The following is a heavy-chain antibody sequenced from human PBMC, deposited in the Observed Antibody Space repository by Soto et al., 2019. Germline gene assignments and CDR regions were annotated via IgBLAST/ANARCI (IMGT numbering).Heavy chain of an antibody. D-gene: IGHD3-10*01. J-gene: IGHJ4*02. V-gene: IGHV3-72*01. CDR1: GFTFSDHY. CDR2: TRNKANSYTT. Sequence: GGSLRLSCAASGFTFSDHYMDWVRQAPGKGLEWVGRTRNKANSYTTEYAASVRGRFTISRDDSKNSLYLQMNSLKTEDTALYYCVSVSGSYYYDYWGQGTLVTVSS. CDR3: VSVSGSYYYDY.